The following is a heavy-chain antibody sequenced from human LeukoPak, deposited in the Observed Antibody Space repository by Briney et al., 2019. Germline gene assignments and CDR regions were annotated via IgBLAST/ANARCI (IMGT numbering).Heavy chain of an antibody. V-gene: IGHV1-69*05. J-gene: IGHJ5*02. CDR1: GGTFSSYA. CDR3: ARGRAAVARPRASANWFDP. D-gene: IGHD6-19*01. CDR2: IIPIFGTA. Sequence: SVKVSCKASGGTFSSYAISWVRQAPGQGLEWMGGIIPIFGTANYAQKFQGRLTLTRDTSTNTVYMELGSPTSEDTAVYFCARGRAAVARPRASANWFDPWGQGTLVTVSA.